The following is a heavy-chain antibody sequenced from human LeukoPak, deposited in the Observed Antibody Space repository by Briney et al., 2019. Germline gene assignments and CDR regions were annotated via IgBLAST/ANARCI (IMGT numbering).Heavy chain of an antibody. CDR1: GFTFGNAW. Sequence: GGSLRLSCAASGFTFGNAWMSWVRQAPGKGLEWVGRIKSKTDGGTTDYAAPVKGRFTISRDDSKNTLYLRMNSLKTEDTAVYYCTTLGIAVAGTGCWGQGTLVTVSS. V-gene: IGHV3-15*01. D-gene: IGHD6-19*01. CDR3: TTLGIAVAGTGC. J-gene: IGHJ4*02. CDR2: IKSKTDGGTT.